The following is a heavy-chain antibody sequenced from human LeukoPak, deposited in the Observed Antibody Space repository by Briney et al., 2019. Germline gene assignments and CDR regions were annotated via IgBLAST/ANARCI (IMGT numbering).Heavy chain of an antibody. CDR3: ARGGGYSYDYGMDV. CDR1: GYTFTSYD. J-gene: IGHJ6*02. V-gene: IGHV1-8*01. Sequence: VASVKVSCKASGYTFTSYDINWVRQATGQGLEWMGWMNPNSGNTGYAQKFQGRVTMTRNTSISTAYMELSSLRSEDTAVYYCARGGGYSYDYGMDVWGQGTTVTISS. CDR2: MNPNSGNT. D-gene: IGHD5-18*01.